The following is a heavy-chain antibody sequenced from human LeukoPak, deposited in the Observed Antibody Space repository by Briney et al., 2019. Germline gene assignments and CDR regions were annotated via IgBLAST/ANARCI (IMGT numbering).Heavy chain of an antibody. J-gene: IGHJ6*03. V-gene: IGHV3-21*01. CDR3: ARDRGPHSNEYYYYYYMDV. D-gene: IGHD4-11*01. CDR2: ISSSSSYI. CDR1: GFTFSSYS. Sequence: PGGSLRLSCAASGFTFSSYSMNWVRQAPGKGLEWVSSISSSSSYIYYADSVKGRFTISRDNAKNSLYLQMNSLRAEDTAVYYCARDRGPHSNEYYYYYYMDVWGKGTTVTVSS.